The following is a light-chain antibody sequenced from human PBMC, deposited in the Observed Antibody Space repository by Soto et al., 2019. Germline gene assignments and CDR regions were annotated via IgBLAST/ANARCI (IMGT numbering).Light chain of an antibody. CDR2: EVT. CDR1: SNDVGGYNY. Sequence: QSALTQTPSASGYPGKSVTISCTGTSNDVGGYNYVSWYQQHQGKAPKLMLYEVTKRPSGVPDRFSGSKSGNTASLTVSGLQAEDEADYYCSSYAGSNNLVFGGGTKLTVL. J-gene: IGLJ2*01. CDR3: SSYAGSNNLV. V-gene: IGLV2-8*01.